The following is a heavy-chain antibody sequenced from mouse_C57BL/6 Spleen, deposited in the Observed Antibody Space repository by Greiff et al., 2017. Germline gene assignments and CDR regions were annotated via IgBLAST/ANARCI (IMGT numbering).Heavy chain of an antibody. Sequence: QVQLQQSGAELVKPGASVKLSCKASGYTFTSYWMQWVKQRPGQGLEWIGEIDPSDSYTNYNQKFKGKATLTVDTSSSTAYMPLSSLTSEDSAVYYCARRDSSGYVGFAYWGQGTLVTVSA. CDR3: ARRDSSGYVGFAY. V-gene: IGHV1-50*01. D-gene: IGHD3-2*02. CDR2: IDPSDSYT. J-gene: IGHJ3*01. CDR1: GYTFTSYW.